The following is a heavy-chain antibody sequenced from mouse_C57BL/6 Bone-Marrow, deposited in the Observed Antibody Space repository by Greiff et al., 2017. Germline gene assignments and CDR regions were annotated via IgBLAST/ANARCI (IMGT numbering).Heavy chain of an antibody. Sequence: EVKLVESGEGLVKPGGSLKLSCAASGFTFSSYAMSWVRQTPEKRLEWVAYISSGGDYIYYADTVKGRFTISRDNARNTLYLQMSSLKSEDTAMYYCTRGRGDGYYANFDYWGQGTTLTVSS. J-gene: IGHJ2*01. CDR2: ISSGGDYI. V-gene: IGHV5-9-1*02. CDR3: TRGRGDGYYANFDY. D-gene: IGHD2-3*01. CDR1: GFTFSSYA.